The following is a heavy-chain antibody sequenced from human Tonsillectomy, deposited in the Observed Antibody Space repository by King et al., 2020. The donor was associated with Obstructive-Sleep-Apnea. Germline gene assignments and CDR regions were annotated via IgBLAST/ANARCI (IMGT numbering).Heavy chain of an antibody. CDR3: ARGSGAAAVNWFDP. Sequence: VQLQQWGAGLLKPSETLSLTCAVFGGSFSDYYWSWIRQPPGKGLEWIGEINHSGSTNCNSSLKSRVTISVDTSKNQFFLKLNSVTAADTAVYYCARGSGAAAVNWFDPWGQGTLVTVSS. D-gene: IGHD6-13*01. CDR1: GGSFSDYY. CDR2: INHSGST. V-gene: IGHV4-34*01. J-gene: IGHJ5*02.